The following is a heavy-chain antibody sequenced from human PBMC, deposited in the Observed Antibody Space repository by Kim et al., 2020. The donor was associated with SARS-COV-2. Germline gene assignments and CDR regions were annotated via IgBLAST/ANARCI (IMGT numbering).Heavy chain of an antibody. V-gene: IGHV4-39*01. CDR1: GGSISSSSYY. J-gene: IGHJ4*02. D-gene: IGHD3-3*01. CDR3: ARTAGITIFGVVIRGPHDY. Sequence: SETLSLTCTVSGGSISSSSYYWGWIRQPPGKELEWIGSIYYSGSTYYNPSLKSRVTISVDTSKNQFSLKLSSVTAADTAVYYCARTAGITIFGVVIRGPHDYWGQGTLVTVSS. CDR2: IYYSGST.